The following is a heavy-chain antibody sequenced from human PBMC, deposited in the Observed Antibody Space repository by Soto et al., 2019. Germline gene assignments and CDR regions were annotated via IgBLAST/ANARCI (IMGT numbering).Heavy chain of an antibody. CDR2: INVNSGGT. CDR1: GYTFTGNY. V-gene: IGHV1-2*04. CDR3: ARGDKLSLYPQLDY. Sequence: QVQLVQSGAEVKKPGASVKVSCKASGYTFTGNYMHWVRQAPGQGFEWMGWINVNSGGTKYAQKSQGWVTMARDTSISTAYMELSRLGSDDTAVYYCARGDKLSLYPQLDYWGQGALVTVSS. J-gene: IGHJ4*02. D-gene: IGHD3-16*02.